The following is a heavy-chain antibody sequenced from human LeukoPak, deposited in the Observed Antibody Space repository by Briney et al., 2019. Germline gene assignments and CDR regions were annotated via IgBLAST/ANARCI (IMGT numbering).Heavy chain of an antibody. D-gene: IGHD6-19*01. Sequence: ASVKVSCTASGYTFINYNIHWVRQAPGQGLEWMGIIIPSGGSTIYAQKFRGRVTMTRDTSTSTVYMELSSLRPEDTAVYYCAGDIRSGWYYFDYWGQGTLVTVSS. V-gene: IGHV1-46*01. CDR1: GYTFINYN. CDR3: AGDIRSGWYYFDY. J-gene: IGHJ4*02. CDR2: IIPSGGST.